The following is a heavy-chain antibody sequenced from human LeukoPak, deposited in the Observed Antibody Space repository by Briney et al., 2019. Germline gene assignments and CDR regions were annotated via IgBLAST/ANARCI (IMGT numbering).Heavy chain of an antibody. D-gene: IGHD6-13*01. V-gene: IGHV3-49*04. CDR2: IRSKAYGGTT. CDR1: GFTFGDYA. Sequence: GGSLRLSCTASGFTFGDYAMSWVRQAPGKGLEWVGFIRSKAYGGTTEYAASVKGRFTISRDDSKSIAYLQMNSLKPEDTAVYYWTSSYSSSWENLSAPWGQGTLVTVSS. J-gene: IGHJ5*02. CDR3: TSSYSSSWENLSAP.